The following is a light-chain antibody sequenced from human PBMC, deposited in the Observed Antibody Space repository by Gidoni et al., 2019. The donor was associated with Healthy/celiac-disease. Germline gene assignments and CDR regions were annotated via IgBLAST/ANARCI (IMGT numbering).Light chain of an antibody. J-gene: IGLJ2*01. CDR3: SSYTSSSTLENVV. CDR1: SSDVGGYND. CDR2: EVS. Sequence: QSALTQPASVSGSPGQSITISCTGTSSDVGGYNDVSWYQQHPGKAPKLMIYEVSNRPSGVSNRFSGSKSGNTASLTISGLQAEDEADYYCSSYTSSSTLENVVFGGGTKLTVL. V-gene: IGLV2-14*01.